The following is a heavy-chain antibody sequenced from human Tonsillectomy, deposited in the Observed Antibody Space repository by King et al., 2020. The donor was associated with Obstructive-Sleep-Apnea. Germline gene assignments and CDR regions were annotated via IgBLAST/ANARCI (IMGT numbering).Heavy chain of an antibody. CDR3: AKEEVYNYGDFYFDY. CDR2: ISGSGGST. Sequence: VQLVESGGGLLQPGGSLRLSCAASGFSFSIYAMSWVRQAPGKGLEWVSGISGSGGSTYYTDSVKGRFTISRDNSKTTLHLQMNSLRAEDTAVYYCAKEEVYNYGDFYFDYWGQGTLVTVSS. D-gene: IGHD4-17*01. CDR1: GFSFSIYA. V-gene: IGHV3-23*04. J-gene: IGHJ4*02.